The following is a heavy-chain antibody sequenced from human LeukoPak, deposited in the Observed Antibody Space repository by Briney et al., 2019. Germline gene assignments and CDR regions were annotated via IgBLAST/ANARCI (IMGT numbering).Heavy chain of an antibody. CDR3: ARDDPNYYDSSGYYAPPAEYFQH. Sequence: SGKVSCKASGGTFSSYAIRWGGPAPGQRPEWKGRIIPIFGTAKYAQHFRGRGPIPTDESTSTAYTDVSSLRSEDTGVYYCARDDPNYYDSSGYYAPPAEYFQHWGQGTLVTVSS. CDR1: GGTFSSYA. J-gene: IGHJ1*01. V-gene: IGHV1-69*05. D-gene: IGHD3-22*01. CDR2: IIPIFGTA.